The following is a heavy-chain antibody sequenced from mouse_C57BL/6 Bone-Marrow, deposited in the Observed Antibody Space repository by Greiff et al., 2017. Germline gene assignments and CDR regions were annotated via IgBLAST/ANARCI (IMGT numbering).Heavy chain of an antibody. CDR3: PREGYYDYGVYFDY. Sequence: QVQLQQSGPELVKPGASVKISCKASGYTFTDYYINWVKQRPGQGLEWIGWIFPGSGSTYYNEKFKGKATLTVDKSSSTAYMLLSSLTSEDSAVYFCPREGYYDYGVYFDYWGQGTTLTVSS. CDR2: IFPGSGST. CDR1: GYTFTDYY. D-gene: IGHD2-4*01. J-gene: IGHJ2*01. V-gene: IGHV1-75*01.